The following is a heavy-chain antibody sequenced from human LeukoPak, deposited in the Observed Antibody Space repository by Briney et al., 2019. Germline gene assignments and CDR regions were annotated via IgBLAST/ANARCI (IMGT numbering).Heavy chain of an antibody. J-gene: IGHJ6*02. CDR3: ARVEQWLVHYYYYGMDV. CDR2: ISAYNGNT. D-gene: IGHD6-19*01. CDR1: GGTFSSYG. Sequence: ASVKVSCKASGGTFSSYGISWVRQAPGQGLEWMGWISAYNGNTNYAQKLQGRVTMTTGTSTSTAYMELRSLRSDDTAVYYCARVEQWLVHYYYYGMDVWGQGTTVTVSS. V-gene: IGHV1-18*01.